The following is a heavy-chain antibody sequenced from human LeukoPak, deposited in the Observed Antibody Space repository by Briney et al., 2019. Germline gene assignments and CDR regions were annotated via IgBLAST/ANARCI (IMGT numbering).Heavy chain of an antibody. J-gene: IGHJ4*02. Sequence: ASVKVSCKASGYTFTDFYIHWVRQSPGQGLEWMGRINPNSGGTNYAQKFQGRVTMTRDTSTSTAYMELSRLTSDDSALYYCARGIQWLVGNYWGQGTLVTVSS. CDR3: ARGIQWLVGNY. D-gene: IGHD6-19*01. CDR1: GYTFTDFY. CDR2: INPNSGGT. V-gene: IGHV1-2*06.